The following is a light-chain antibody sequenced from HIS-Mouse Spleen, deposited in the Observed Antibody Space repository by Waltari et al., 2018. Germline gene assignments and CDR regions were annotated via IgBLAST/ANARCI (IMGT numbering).Light chain of an antibody. J-gene: IGKJ4*01. V-gene: IGKV4-1*01. CDR2: WAS. CDR1: QSVLYSSNNKNY. CDR3: QQYYSTPLT. Sequence: DIMMTQSPDSLAVSLGERATINCKSSQSVLYSSNNKNYLAWYHQKPGQPPKLLIDWASTRESGVPDRFSGSGSGTDFTLTISSLQAEDVAVYYCQQYYSTPLTFGGGTKVEIK.